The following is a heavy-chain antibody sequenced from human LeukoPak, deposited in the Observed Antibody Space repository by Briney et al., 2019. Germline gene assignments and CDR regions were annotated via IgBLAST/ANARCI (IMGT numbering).Heavy chain of an antibody. J-gene: IGHJ5*02. CDR1: GYTFTGYY. CDR2: INPNSGGT. Sequence: GASVKVSCKASGYTFTGYYMHWVRQAPGQGLEWMGWINPNSGGTNYAQKFQGRVTMTRDTSISTPYMELSRLRSDDTAVYYCARDALRNRHWGAWFDPWGQGTLVTVSS. V-gene: IGHV1-2*02. D-gene: IGHD7-27*01. CDR3: ARDALRNRHWGAWFDP.